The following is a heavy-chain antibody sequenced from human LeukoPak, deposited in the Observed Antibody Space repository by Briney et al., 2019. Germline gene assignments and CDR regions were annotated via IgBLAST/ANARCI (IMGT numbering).Heavy chain of an antibody. CDR3: ARAYSGWPPFDC. Sequence: ASVKVSCKASGYTFTGYYMHWVRQAPGQGLEWMGWINPNSGGTNYAQKFQGRVTMTRDTSISTAYMELSRLRSDDTAVYYCARAYSGWPPFDCWGQGTLVTVSS. J-gene: IGHJ4*02. D-gene: IGHD6-19*01. CDR2: INPNSGGT. CDR1: GYTFTGYY. V-gene: IGHV1-2*02.